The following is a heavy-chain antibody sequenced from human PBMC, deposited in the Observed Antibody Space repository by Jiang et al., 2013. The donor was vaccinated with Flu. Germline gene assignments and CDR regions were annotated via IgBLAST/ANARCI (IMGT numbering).Heavy chain of an antibody. J-gene: IGHJ4*02. CDR3: IREANWGSLDY. D-gene: IGHD7-27*01. Sequence: QTLSLTCAISGDSVSSNSAAWSWIRQSPSRGLEWLGRTYYRSKWYNEYAVSVRSRITINPDTSKNQFSLQVNSATPEDTAVYYCIREANWGSLDYWGQGTLVTVSS. V-gene: IGHV6-1*01. CDR1: GDSVSSNSAA. CDR2: TYYRSKWYN.